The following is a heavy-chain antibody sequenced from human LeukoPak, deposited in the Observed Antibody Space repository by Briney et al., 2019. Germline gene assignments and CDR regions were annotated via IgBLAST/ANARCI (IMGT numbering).Heavy chain of an antibody. CDR2: ISYDGSNE. D-gene: IGHD6-13*01. J-gene: IGHJ4*02. V-gene: IGHV3-30*04. CDR1: GFTFSSYV. CDR3: ARDLMGIAYRGAFYY. Sequence: PGGSLRLSCAASGFTFSSYVRHWVRQAPGKGLEWVAIISYDGSNEYYADSVKGRFTISRDNSKNTLYLQMNSLRAEDTAVYYCARDLMGIAYRGAFYYWGQGTLVTVSS.